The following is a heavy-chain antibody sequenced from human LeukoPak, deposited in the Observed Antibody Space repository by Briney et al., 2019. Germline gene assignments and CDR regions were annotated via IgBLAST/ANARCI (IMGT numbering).Heavy chain of an antibody. CDR3: AKDIFYSSSYGFAY. CDR2: ISWNSGSI. CDR1: GFTFDDYA. V-gene: IGHV3-9*01. Sequence: GGSLRLSCAASGFTFDDYAMHWVRQAPGKGLEWVSGISWNSGSIGYADSVKGRFTISRDNAKNSLYLQMNSLRAEDTALYYCAKDIFYSSSYGFAYWGQGTLVTVSS. J-gene: IGHJ4*02. D-gene: IGHD6-6*01.